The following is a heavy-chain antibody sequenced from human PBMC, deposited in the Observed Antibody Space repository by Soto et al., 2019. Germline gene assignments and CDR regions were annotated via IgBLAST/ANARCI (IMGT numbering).Heavy chain of an antibody. J-gene: IGHJ6*02. V-gene: IGHV1-46*01. CDR1: GYSFSNFY. D-gene: IGHD2-8*01. CDR2: IDPSSGTT. CDR3: ARGDSTDCSNGVCSFFYNHDMDV. Sequence: ASVKVSCKPSGYSFSNFYVHWVRQAPGQGLEWMGIIDPSSGTTSYTQKFQERVTMTRDTSISTASMELTRLTSDDTAIYYCARGDSTDCSNGVCSFFYNHDMDVWGQGTTVTVSS.